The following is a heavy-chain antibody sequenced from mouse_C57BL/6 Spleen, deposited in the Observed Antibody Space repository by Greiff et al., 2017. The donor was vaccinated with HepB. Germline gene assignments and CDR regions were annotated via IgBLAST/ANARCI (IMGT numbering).Heavy chain of an antibody. CDR3: AILYYYGSSYDYAMDY. CDR2: IWRGGST. Sequence: VKLMESGPGLVQPSQSLSITCTVSGFSLTSYGVHWVRQSPGKGLEWLGVIWRGGSTDYNAAFMSRLSITKDNSKSQVFFKMNSLQADDTAIYYCAILYYYGSSYDYAMDYWGQGTSVTVSS. J-gene: IGHJ4*01. V-gene: IGHV2-5*01. D-gene: IGHD1-1*01. CDR1: GFSLTSYG.